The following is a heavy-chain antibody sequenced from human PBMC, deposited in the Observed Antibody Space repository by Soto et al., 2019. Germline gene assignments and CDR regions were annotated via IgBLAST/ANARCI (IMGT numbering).Heavy chain of an antibody. V-gene: IGHV3-23*01. Sequence: EVHLLQSGGGLVQPGGSLSLSCAASGFSFSSFALSWVRQSPGKGLEWVAAVSGRGGDTYYANSVKGRFTISRDNSQNTLFLQMNSLRAEDSAIYYCAKDPNYDFWSGFSAVYFDYWGQGTLVTVSS. CDR2: VSGRGGDT. CDR1: GFSFSSFA. J-gene: IGHJ4*02. CDR3: AKDPNYDFWSGFSAVYFDY. D-gene: IGHD3-3*01.